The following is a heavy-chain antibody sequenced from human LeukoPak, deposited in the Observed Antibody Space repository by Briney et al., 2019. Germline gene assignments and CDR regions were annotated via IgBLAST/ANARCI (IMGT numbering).Heavy chain of an antibody. D-gene: IGHD2-2*01. V-gene: IGHV4-31*03. CDR3: ARVPPMCSSTSCPPLVWFDP. CDR1: GGSISSGGYY. J-gene: IGHJ5*02. CDR2: IYYSGST. Sequence: PSETLSLTCTVSGGSISSGGYYWSWIRQHPGKGLEWIGYIYYSGSTYYNPSLKSRVTISVDTSKNQFSLKLSSVTAADTAVYYCARVPPMCSSTSCPPLVWFDPWGQGTLVTVSS.